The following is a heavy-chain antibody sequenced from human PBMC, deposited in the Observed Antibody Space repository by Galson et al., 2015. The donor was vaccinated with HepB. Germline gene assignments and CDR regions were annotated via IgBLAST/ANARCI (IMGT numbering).Heavy chain of an antibody. J-gene: IGHJ6*03. CDR2: ISHDGTMG. CDR1: GFTFSRYP. D-gene: IGHD2-15*01. V-gene: IGHV3-30-3*01. Sequence: SLRLSCAGSGFTFSRYPMHWVRQAPGKGLEWVAVISHDGTMGYYRQSVKGRFRISRDSVKSTLYLQMNSLRAEDTAVYYCSRDVGSCSGGYCYTPSYMDVWGKGTTVTVS. CDR3: SRDVGSCSGGYCYTPSYMDV.